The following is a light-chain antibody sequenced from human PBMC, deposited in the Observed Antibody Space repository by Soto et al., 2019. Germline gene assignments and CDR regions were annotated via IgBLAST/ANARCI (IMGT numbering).Light chain of an antibody. CDR2: DAS. V-gene: IGKV3-11*01. CDR1: QSVSSY. Sequence: EIVLTQSPATLSLSPGERATLSCRASQSVSSYLAWYQQKPCQAPRHLIYDASNRATGIPARFSGSGSGTDFTLTISSLEPEDFAIYYCQQRSNWPPVTFGGGTKVEIK. J-gene: IGKJ4*01. CDR3: QQRSNWPPVT.